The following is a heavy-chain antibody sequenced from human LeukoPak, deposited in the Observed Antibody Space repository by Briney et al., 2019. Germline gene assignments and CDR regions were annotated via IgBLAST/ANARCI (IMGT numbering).Heavy chain of an antibody. V-gene: IGHV1-2*06. CDR2: INPNSGGT. Sequence: ASVQVSCKASGYTFTGYYMHRVRQAPGQGNEWMGRINPNSGGTKYEQKFQGRVNMTRDTSISTAYMELSRLRSDDTAVYYCARVFGGWSPGVRYWGQGTLVTVSS. CDR3: ARVFGGWSPGVRY. D-gene: IGHD6-19*01. J-gene: IGHJ4*02. CDR1: GYTFTGYY.